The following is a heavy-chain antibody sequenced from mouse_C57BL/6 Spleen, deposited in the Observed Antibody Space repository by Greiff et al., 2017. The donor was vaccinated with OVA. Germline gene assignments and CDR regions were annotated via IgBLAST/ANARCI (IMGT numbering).Heavy chain of an antibody. V-gene: IGHV1-55*01. CDR2: IYPGSGST. CDR1: GYTFTSYW. J-gene: IGHJ3*01. Sequence: QVQLQQPGAELVKPGASVMMSCKASGYTFTSYWITWVKQRPGQGLEWIGDIYPGSGSTNYNEKFKSKATLTVDTSSSTAYMQLSSLTSEDSAVYYCARSPYYGSRGIAYWGQGTLVTVSA. CDR3: ARSPYYGSRGIAY. D-gene: IGHD1-1*01.